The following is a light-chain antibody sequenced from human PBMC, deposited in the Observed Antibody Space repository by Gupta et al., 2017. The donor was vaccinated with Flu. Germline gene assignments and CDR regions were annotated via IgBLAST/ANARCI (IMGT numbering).Light chain of an antibody. CDR2: KAS. Sequence: QSPSTLSASVGDRVTITCRASQSIRSWLAWYQLKPGKAPRLLIYKASNVESGVPTRLSGGGSETEFTLTIASLQPDDSATYYCQQYNRFSTFGGGTKVEIK. CDR1: QSIRSW. V-gene: IGKV1-5*03. CDR3: QQYNRFST. J-gene: IGKJ4*01.